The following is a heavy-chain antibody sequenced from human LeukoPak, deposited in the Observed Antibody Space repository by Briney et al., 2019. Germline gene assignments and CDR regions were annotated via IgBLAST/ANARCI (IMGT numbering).Heavy chain of an antibody. J-gene: IGHJ4*02. D-gene: IGHD3-3*01. Sequence: GGSLRLSCAASGFSFSSYAMNWVRQAPGKGLEWVSTISGSGMSTHYADSVKGRFTISRDNSKKLYLQMNSLRAEDTAVYYCAKDLPYDDHGGVDYWGQGTLVTVSS. CDR1: GFSFSSYA. CDR3: AKDLPYDDHGGVDY. V-gene: IGHV3-23*01. CDR2: ISGSGMST.